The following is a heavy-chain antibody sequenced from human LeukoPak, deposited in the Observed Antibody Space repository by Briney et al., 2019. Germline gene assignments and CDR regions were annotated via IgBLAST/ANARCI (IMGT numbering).Heavy chain of an antibody. V-gene: IGHV3-74*01. CDR3: ARDPSYYYDSSGYSDY. Sequence: GRSLRLSCAASGFTFSSYAMHWVRQAPGKGLVWVSRINSDGSSTSYADSVKGRFTISRDNAKNTLYLQMNSLRAEDTAVYYCARDPSYYYDSSGYSDYWGQGTLVTVSS. CDR1: GFTFSSYA. CDR2: INSDGSST. J-gene: IGHJ4*02. D-gene: IGHD3-22*01.